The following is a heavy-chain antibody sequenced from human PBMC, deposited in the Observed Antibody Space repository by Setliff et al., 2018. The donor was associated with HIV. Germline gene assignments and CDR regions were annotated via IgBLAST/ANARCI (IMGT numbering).Heavy chain of an antibody. CDR3: ARESTAMGLDN. CDR1: GFTFDDYT. V-gene: IGHV3-74*01. D-gene: IGHD5-18*01. J-gene: IGHJ4*02. CDR2: INVDGSSI. Sequence: GGSLRLSCAASGFTFDDYTMHWVRQAPGKGLEWVSRINVDGSSISYADSVKGRFTISRDNAKNSLYLQMNSLRAEDTAVYYCARESTAMGLDNWGPGTLVTVSS.